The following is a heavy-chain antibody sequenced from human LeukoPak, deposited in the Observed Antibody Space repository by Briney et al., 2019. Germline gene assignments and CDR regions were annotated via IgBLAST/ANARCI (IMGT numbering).Heavy chain of an antibody. Sequence: SETLSLTCTVSGGSISSYYWSWIRQPPGKGLEWIGYIYYSGSTNYNPSLKSRVTISVDTSKNQFSLKLSSVTAADTAVYYCARGSGCDLYYFDYWGQGTLVTVSS. CDR2: IYYSGST. V-gene: IGHV4-59*01. J-gene: IGHJ4*02. D-gene: IGHD3-3*01. CDR1: GGSISSYY. CDR3: ARGSGCDLYYFDY.